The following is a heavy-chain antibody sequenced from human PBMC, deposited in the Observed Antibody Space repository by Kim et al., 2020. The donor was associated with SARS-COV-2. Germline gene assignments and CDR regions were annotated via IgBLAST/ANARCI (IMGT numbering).Heavy chain of an antibody. V-gene: IGHV3-13*01. Sequence: VKGRFTISRENAKNSLYLQMNSLRAGDTAVYYCARGPMYNWNYYYYGMDVWGQGTTVTVSS. D-gene: IGHD1-20*01. J-gene: IGHJ6*02. CDR3: ARGPMYNWNYYYYGMDV.